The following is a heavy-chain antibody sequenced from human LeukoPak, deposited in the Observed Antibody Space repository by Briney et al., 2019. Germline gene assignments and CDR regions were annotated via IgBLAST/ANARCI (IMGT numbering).Heavy chain of an antibody. CDR1: GGSISSYY. Sequence: SETLSLTCTVSGGSISSYYWSWIRQPPGKGLEWIGYIYYSGSTNYNPSLKSRVTISVDTSKNQFSLKLSSVTAADTAVYYCARRGPLVSYFDYWGQGTLVTVSS. J-gene: IGHJ4*02. V-gene: IGHV4-59*08. CDR2: IYYSGST. CDR3: ARRGPLVSYFDY. D-gene: IGHD3-9*01.